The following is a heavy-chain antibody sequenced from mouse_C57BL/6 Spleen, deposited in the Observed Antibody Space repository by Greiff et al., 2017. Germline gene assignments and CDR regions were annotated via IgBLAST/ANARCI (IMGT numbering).Heavy chain of an antibody. CDR2: IHPNSGST. V-gene: IGHV1-64*01. J-gene: IGHJ3*01. CDR3: ARYYEEAY. D-gene: IGHD2-4*01. CDR1: GYTFTSYW. Sequence: QVQLQQPGAELVKPGASVKLSCKASGYTFTSYWMHWVKQRPGQGLEWIGMIHPNSGSTNYNEKFKSKAPLTVDKSSSTPYIQLSSLTAEDSAVYYCARYYEEAYWGQGTLVTVSA.